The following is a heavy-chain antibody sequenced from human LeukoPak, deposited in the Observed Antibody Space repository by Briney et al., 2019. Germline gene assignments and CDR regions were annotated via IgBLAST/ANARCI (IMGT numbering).Heavy chain of an antibody. CDR3: ARAYCSGGSCYYFDY. V-gene: IGHV3-23*01. J-gene: IGHJ4*02. Sequence: GGSLRLSCAASGFTFSSYGMSWVRQAPGKGLEWVSAISGSGGSTYYADSVKGRFTISRDNAKNSLYLQMNSLRAEDTALYHCARAYCSGGSCYYFDYWGQGTLVTVSS. D-gene: IGHD2-15*01. CDR2: ISGSGGST. CDR1: GFTFSSYG.